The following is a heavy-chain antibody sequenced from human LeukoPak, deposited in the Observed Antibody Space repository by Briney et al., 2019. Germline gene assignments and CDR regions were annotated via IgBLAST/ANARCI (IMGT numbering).Heavy chain of an antibody. V-gene: IGHV4-4*07. CDR3: ASTISTSPGWFDP. CDR1: GGSMSNDY. D-gene: IGHD3-3*01. CDR2: IYSSGST. Sequence: SETLSLTCTVSGGSMSNDYWSWIRQPAGKGLEWIGRIYSSGSTTYNPSLKSRVTISVDTSKNQFSLKLSSVTAADTAVYYCASTISTSPGWFDPWGQGTLVTVSS. J-gene: IGHJ5*02.